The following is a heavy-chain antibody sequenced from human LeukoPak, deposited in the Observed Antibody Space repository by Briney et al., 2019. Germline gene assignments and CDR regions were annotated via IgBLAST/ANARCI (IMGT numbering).Heavy chain of an antibody. J-gene: IGHJ3*02. CDR3: AKDIRFLSSSGWYWEAFDI. D-gene: IGHD6-19*01. V-gene: IGHV3-9*03. CDR1: GFTFDDYA. CDR2: ISWNSGSI. Sequence: TGRSLRLSCAASGFTFDDYAMHWVRHAPGKGLGWVSGISWNSGSIGYADSVKGRFTISRDNAKNSLYLQMNSLRAEDMALYYCAKDIRFLSSSGWYWEAFDIWGQGTMVTVSS.